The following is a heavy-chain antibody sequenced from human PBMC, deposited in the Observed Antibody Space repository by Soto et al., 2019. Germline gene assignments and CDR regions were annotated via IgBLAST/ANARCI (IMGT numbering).Heavy chain of an antibody. CDR2: ISYDGSNK. V-gene: IGHV3-30*18. CDR3: AKDSGRGYNYGQHWFGP. Sequence: QVQLVESGGGVVQPGRSLRLSCAASGFTFSSYGMHWVRQAPGKGLEWVALISYDGSNKYYVDSVKGRFTISRDNSKNTLYLQTNSLRADDTAVYYCAKDSGRGYNYGQHWFGPWGQGTLVTVSP. J-gene: IGHJ5*02. D-gene: IGHD5-18*01. CDR1: GFTFSSYG.